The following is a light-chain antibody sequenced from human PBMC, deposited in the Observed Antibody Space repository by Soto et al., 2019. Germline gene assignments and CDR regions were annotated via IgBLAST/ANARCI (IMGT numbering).Light chain of an antibody. V-gene: IGKV3-20*01. CDR3: QPYGISSP. Sequence: AMSAGALSLNPKERATLSCRASQSVFNNHIGWYQQKPGQAPRRLIFGASFRATGIPDRFSGSGSGTDFTLTISSLEPEDFAVYYCQPYGISSPFAQGTKVDI. CDR1: QSVFNNH. J-gene: IGKJ1*01. CDR2: GAS.